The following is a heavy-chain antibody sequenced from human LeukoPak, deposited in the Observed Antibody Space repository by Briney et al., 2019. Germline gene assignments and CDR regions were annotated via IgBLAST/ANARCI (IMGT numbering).Heavy chain of an antibody. CDR2: ISSTNGHT. V-gene: IGHV3-21*01. J-gene: IGHJ4*02. CDR3: ARDLTEGWYIPFDY. D-gene: IGHD6-19*01. Sequence: GGSLRLSCAASGFSFSFSNMNWVRQAPGKGLEWVSYISSTNGHTYYADSVKGRFTISRDNAKNSLYLQMNSLRAEDTAVYYCARDLTEGWYIPFDYWGQGTLVTVSS. CDR1: GFSFSFSN.